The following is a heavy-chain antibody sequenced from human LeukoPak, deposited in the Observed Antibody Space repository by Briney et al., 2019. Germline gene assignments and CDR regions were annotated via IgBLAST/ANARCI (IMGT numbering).Heavy chain of an antibody. CDR1: GFTFSDYY. Sequence: GGSLRLSCAASGFTFSDYYMSWIRQAPGKGLEWVSYISSSGSTIYYADSVKGRFTISRDNAKNSLYLQMNSLRVEDTAVYYCARASYYDSSGSPNPDSWGQGTLVTVSS. V-gene: IGHV3-11*01. CDR2: ISSSGSTI. J-gene: IGHJ4*02. CDR3: ARASYYDSSGSPNPDS. D-gene: IGHD3-22*01.